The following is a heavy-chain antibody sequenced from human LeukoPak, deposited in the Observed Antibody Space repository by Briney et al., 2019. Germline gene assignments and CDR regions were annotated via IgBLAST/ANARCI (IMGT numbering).Heavy chain of an antibody. D-gene: IGHD3-22*01. V-gene: IGHV4-39*01. CDR1: GGSFSSRTYY. CDR2: MYYSGST. CDR3: ARHYYDSSGYYPWYFDY. Sequence: SETLSLTCTVSGGSFSSRTYYWGWIRQPPGKGLEWIGSMYYSGSTYYNQSLKSRVTISVDTSKNQFSLKLTSVTAADTAVYYCARHYYDSSGYYPWYFDYWGQGTLVTASS. J-gene: IGHJ4*02.